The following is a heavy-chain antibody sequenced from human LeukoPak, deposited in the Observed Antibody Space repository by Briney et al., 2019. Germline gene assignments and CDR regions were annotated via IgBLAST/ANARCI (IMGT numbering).Heavy chain of an antibody. J-gene: IGHJ4*02. CDR3: TRDQYDTWSRRGNFDS. Sequence: GGSLRLSCVATGFTFSRYAIHWVRQAPGKGLEWVAVIPYDGSNKYYVDSVKGRFTISRDNTKNSLYLQMNSLRVEDTAVFYCTRDQYDTWSRRGNFDSWGQGTLVIVSS. D-gene: IGHD3-3*01. CDR2: IPYDGSNK. CDR1: GFTFSRYA. V-gene: IGHV3-30-3*01.